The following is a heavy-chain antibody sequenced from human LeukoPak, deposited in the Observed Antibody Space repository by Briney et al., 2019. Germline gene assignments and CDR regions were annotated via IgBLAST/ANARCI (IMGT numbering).Heavy chain of an antibody. CDR3: TTEVLAYCGGDCTY. Sequence: GGSLRLSCAASGFTVSSNYMSWVRQAPGKGLEWVSVIYSGGSTYYADSVKGRFTISRDDSKNTLYLQMNSLKTEDTAVYYCTTEVLAYCGGDCTYWGQGTLVTVSS. CDR1: GFTVSSNY. V-gene: IGHV3-66*01. J-gene: IGHJ4*02. D-gene: IGHD2-21*02. CDR2: IYSGGST.